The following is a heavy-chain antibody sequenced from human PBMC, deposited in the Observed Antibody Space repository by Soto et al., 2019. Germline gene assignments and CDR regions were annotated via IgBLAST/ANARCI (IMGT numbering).Heavy chain of an antibody. Sequence: EVQLLESGGGLVQPGGSLRLSCAASGFTFSSYAMSWVRQAPGKGLEWVSAISGSGGSTYYADSVKGRFTISRDNSKNTLYLQMNSLRAEDTAVYYCATSIVNTVTTYGVDLDYWGQGTLVTVSS. J-gene: IGHJ4*02. CDR3: ATSIVNTVTTYGVDLDY. V-gene: IGHV3-23*01. CDR1: GFTFSSYA. D-gene: IGHD4-17*01. CDR2: ISGSGGST.